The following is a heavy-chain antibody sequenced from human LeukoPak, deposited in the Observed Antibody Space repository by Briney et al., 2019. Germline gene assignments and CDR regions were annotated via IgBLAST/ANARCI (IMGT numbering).Heavy chain of an antibody. CDR3: AREGPRGYSYGRTGYNWFDP. CDR2: INHSGST. V-gene: IGHV4-34*01. CDR1: GGSFSGYY. Sequence: SETLSLTCAVYGGSFSGYYWSWIRQPPGKGLEWIGEINHSGSTNYNPSLKSRVTISVDTSKNQFSLKLSSVTAADTAVYYCAREGPRGYSYGRTGYNWFDPWGQGTLVTVSS. J-gene: IGHJ5*02. D-gene: IGHD5-18*01.